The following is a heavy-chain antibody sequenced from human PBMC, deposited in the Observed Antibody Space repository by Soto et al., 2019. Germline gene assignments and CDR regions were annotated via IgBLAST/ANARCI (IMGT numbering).Heavy chain of an antibody. D-gene: IGHD3-3*01. CDR1: GFTFGSYG. CDR3: ARGLRYGMDV. J-gene: IGHJ6*02. CDR2: IWYDGSNK. V-gene: IGHV3-33*01. Sequence: XACLRLAFAACGFTFGSYGRHGVRQAPGKGLEWVAVIWYDGSNKYYADSVKGRFTISRDNSKNTLYLQMNSLRAEHTAVYYCARGLRYGMDVCGQRTTVTVSS.